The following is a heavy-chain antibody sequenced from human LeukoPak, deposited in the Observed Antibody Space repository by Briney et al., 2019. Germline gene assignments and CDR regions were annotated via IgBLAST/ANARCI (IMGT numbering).Heavy chain of an antibody. J-gene: IGHJ5*02. D-gene: IGHD4-17*01. Sequence: VKVSCKASGGTFSSYAISWVRQAPGQGLEWMGGIIPIFGTANYAQKFQGRVTLTTDESTSTAYMELSSLRSEDTAVYYCAREYSSWPVTTYLNWFDPWGQGTLVTVSS. V-gene: IGHV1-69*05. CDR1: GGTFSSYA. CDR3: AREYSSWPVTTYLNWFDP. CDR2: IIPIFGTA.